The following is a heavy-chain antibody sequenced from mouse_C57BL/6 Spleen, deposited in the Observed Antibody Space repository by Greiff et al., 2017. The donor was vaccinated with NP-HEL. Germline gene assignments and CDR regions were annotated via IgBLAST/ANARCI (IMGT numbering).Heavy chain of an antibody. CDR2: IHPNSGST. CDR1: GYTFTSYW. D-gene: IGHD2-4*01. V-gene: IGHV1-64*01. J-gene: IGHJ4*01. Sequence: QLVESGAELVKPGASVKLSCKASGYTFTSYWMHWVKQRPGQGLEWIGMIHPNSGSTNYNEKFKSKATLTVDKSSSTAYMQLSSLTSEDSAVYYCAVYYDYDVPYAMDYWGQGTSVTVSS. CDR3: AVYYDYDVPYAMDY.